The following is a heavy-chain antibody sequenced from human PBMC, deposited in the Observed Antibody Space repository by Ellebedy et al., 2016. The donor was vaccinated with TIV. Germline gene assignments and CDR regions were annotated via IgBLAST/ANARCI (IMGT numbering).Heavy chain of an antibody. J-gene: IGHJ4*02. CDR3: ATVRYYYLYYLDN. CDR1: GGTFSTYA. CDR2: IIPIFAAT. V-gene: IGHV1-69*13. D-gene: IGHD3-22*01. Sequence: AASVKVSCKASGGTFSTYAISWLRQAPGQGLEWMGGIIPIFAATNYAQKFQGRVTITADESADTAYLELHSLGSEDPAVYYCATVRYYYLYYLDNWGQGTLVTVSS.